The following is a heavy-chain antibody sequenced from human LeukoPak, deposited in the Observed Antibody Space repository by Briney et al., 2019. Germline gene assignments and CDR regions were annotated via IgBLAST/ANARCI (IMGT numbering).Heavy chain of an antibody. CDR1: GFTFSSYS. Sequence: PGGSLRLSCAASGFTFSSYSMNWVRQAPGKGLEWVSYISSSSSTIYYADSVKGRFTISRDNAKNSLYLQMNSLRDEDTAVHYCAREPYYYDSSGYCDYWGQGTLVTVSS. CDR2: ISSSSSTI. CDR3: AREPYYYDSSGYCDY. J-gene: IGHJ4*02. V-gene: IGHV3-48*02. D-gene: IGHD3-22*01.